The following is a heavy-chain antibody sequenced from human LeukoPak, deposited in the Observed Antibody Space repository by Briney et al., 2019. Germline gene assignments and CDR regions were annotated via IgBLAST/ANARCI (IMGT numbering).Heavy chain of an antibody. V-gene: IGHV3-74*01. CDR1: GFTFSTYW. J-gene: IGHJ4*02. D-gene: IGHD3-3*01. Sequence: GGSLRLSCAASGFTFSTYWMHWVRQAPGKGLVWVSRISPDGGSTNYADSVKGRFTISRDNAKNTQHVQMNSLRAEDTAVYYCARGRSGNYATDYWGQGTLVTVSS. CDR3: ARGRSGNYATDY. CDR2: ISPDGGST.